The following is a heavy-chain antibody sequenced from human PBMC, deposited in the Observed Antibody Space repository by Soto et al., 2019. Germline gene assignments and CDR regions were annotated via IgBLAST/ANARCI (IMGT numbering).Heavy chain of an antibody. CDR3: TTDRFGSGISTDFDS. D-gene: IGHD3-10*01. J-gene: IGHJ4*02. V-gene: IGHV3-15*07. CDR2: IKSSSKGGTT. CDR1: GLNFIKSW. Sequence: EVQLAESGGGLISPGGSLKLSCTASGLNFIKSWMNWVRQAPGKGLEWVGRIKSSSKGGTTDYAAPVKGRFTISREDSTNTVYLEMNSLKFEDTAVYYCTTDRFGSGISTDFDSWGQGTLVTVSS.